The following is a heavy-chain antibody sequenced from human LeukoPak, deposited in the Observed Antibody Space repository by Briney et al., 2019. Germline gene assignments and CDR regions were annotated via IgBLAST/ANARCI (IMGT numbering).Heavy chain of an antibody. Sequence: GGSLRLSCAASGFAFSSYWMSWVRQAPGKGLEWVANIKQDGSEKYYVDSVKGRFTISRDNAKNSLYLQMNSLRAEDTAVYYCARDLTVVVPAANAFDIWGQGTMVTVSS. CDR2: IKQDGSEK. D-gene: IGHD2-2*01. V-gene: IGHV3-7*01. J-gene: IGHJ3*02. CDR1: GFAFSSYW. CDR3: ARDLTVVVPAANAFDI.